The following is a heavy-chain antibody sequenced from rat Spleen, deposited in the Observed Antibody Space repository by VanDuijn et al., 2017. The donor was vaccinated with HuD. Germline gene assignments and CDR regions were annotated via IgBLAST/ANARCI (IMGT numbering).Heavy chain of an antibody. CDR3: ARQNYDGYPYWYFDF. V-gene: IGHV5S13*01. J-gene: IGHJ1*01. D-gene: IGHD1-12*03. CDR2: ISTGGGNT. CDR1: GFTFSNYG. Sequence: EVQLVESGGGLVQPGRSLKLSCAASGFTFSNYGMAWVRQTPTKGLEWVASISTGGGNTYYRDSVKGRFTISRDNAKSTLYLQMDSLRSEDTATYYCARQNYDGYPYWYFDFWGPGTMVTVSS.